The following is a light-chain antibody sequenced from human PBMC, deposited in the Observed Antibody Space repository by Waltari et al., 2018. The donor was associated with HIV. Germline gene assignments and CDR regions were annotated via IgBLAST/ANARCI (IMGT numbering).Light chain of an antibody. CDR3: CSYAGMYTWV. Sequence: QSSLTQPRSVSGSPGQSVTISCSGTSSDVGSYNFVYWYQQHPGNAPKVMIYDVSKRPSGVPDRFSGSKSGKTASLTISGLQAEDEADYYCCSYAGMYTWVFGGGTKLTVL. J-gene: IGLJ3*02. CDR1: SSDVGSYNF. CDR2: DVS. V-gene: IGLV2-11*01.